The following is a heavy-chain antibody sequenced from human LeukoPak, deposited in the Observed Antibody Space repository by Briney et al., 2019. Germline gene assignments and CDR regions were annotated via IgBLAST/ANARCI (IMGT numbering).Heavy chain of an antibody. Sequence: GGSLRLSCAASGFTFSSYAMSWVRQAPGKGLEWVSTISGSSGSTYYADSVKGRFTISRDNSKNTLYLQMNSLRAEDTAVYYCAKSSRSGSYYNGFDYWGQGTLVTVCS. J-gene: IGHJ4*02. CDR2: ISGSSGST. CDR1: GFTFSSYA. D-gene: IGHD3-10*01. CDR3: AKSSRSGSYYNGFDY. V-gene: IGHV3-23*01.